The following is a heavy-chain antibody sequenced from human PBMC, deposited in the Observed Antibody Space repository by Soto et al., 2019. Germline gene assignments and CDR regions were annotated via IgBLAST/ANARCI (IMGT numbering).Heavy chain of an antibody. CDR1: GYTFTGYY. D-gene: IGHD2-2*01. J-gene: IGHJ5*02. CDR3: ARGGLGYCSSTSCYREWFDP. CDR2: INPNSGGT. V-gene: IGHV1-2*02. Sequence: ASVKVSCKASGYTFTGYYMHWVRQAPGQGLEWMGWINPNSGGTNYAQKFQGRVTMTRDTSISTAYMELSRLRSDDTAVYYCARGGLGYCSSTSCYREWFDPWGQGTLVTVSS.